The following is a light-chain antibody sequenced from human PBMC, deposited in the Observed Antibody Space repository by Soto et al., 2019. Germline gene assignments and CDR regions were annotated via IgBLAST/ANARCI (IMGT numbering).Light chain of an antibody. CDR2: DAS. CDR3: QQYKKWPRT. V-gene: IGKV3-15*01. J-gene: IGKJ1*01. CDR1: QSVSSN. Sequence: EIVMTQSPATLSVSPGERATLSCRASQSVSSNFASCQQKPGQAPSLLIYDASTRSTGIPARFSGSGSGTEFTPTTSSLLSEDFAVYYCQQYKKWPRTFGHGTKVDIK.